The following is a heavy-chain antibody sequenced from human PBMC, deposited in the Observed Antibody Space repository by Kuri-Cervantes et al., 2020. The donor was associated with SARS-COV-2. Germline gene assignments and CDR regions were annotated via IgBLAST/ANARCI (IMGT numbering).Heavy chain of an antibody. CDR2: INSDGISR. V-gene: IGHV3-74*01. Sequence: GGSLRLSCAASGFTFSTYWMHWVRQAPGKGLVWVSCINSDGISRSYADSVKGRFTISRDNAKNTLLLQMNSLRAEDTAVYYRAIDPITMRVLDYWGQGTLVTVSS. CDR3: AIDPITMRVLDY. D-gene: IGHD3-22*01. CDR1: GFTFSTYW. J-gene: IGHJ4*02.